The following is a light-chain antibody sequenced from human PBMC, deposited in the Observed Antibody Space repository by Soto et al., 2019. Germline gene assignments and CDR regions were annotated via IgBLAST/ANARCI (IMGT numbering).Light chain of an antibody. CDR2: GAS. V-gene: IGKV3-15*01. J-gene: IGKJ4*01. Sequence: EIVMTQSPATLSVSPGERVTFSCRASQSVSNDLAWYQQRPGQAPRLLIYGASTRATNIPARFSGSGSGTEFTLTIGSLQSEDFAVYYCQQYGNWPLTFGGGTKVEIK. CDR3: QQYGNWPLT. CDR1: QSVSND.